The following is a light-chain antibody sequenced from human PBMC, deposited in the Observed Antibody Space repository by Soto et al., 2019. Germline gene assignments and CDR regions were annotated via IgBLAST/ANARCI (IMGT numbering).Light chain of an antibody. Sequence: QPVLTQPPSVSGAPGQRVPISCTGSASTIGAGYAVHWYQHLPGTAPKLLIFANTYRPSGVPERFSGSRSGASASLAITGLQAEDEAAYYCQSYDSGLNGGVFGGGTQLTVL. CDR1: ASTIGAGYA. CDR3: QSYDSGLNGGV. J-gene: IGLJ3*02. V-gene: IGLV1-40*01. CDR2: ANT.